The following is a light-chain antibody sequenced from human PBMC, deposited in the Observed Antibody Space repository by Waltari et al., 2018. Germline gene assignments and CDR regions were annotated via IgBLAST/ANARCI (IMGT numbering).Light chain of an antibody. CDR1: QSVSSN. CDR3: QHSDT. Sequence: EIVMTQSPGTLSVTPGEKATLSCRASQSVSSNLAWYQQKPGQSPRLLIHGASTRATGIPARFSGSGSGTDFTLTISSLQSEDFAVYYCQHSDTFGQGTKLEIK. J-gene: IGKJ2*01. CDR2: GAS. V-gene: IGKV3-15*01.